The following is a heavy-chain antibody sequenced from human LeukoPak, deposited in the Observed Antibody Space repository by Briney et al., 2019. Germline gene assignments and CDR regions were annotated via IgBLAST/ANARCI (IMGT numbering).Heavy chain of an antibody. J-gene: IGHJ4*02. CDR1: GYSFTSYW. V-gene: IGHV5-51*01. CDR2: IYPGDSDT. CDR3: ARQMATIKFDY. D-gene: IGHD5-24*01. Sequence: GESLKISCKGSGYSFTSYWIGWVRQMPGKGLEWVGIIYPGDSDTRYSPSFQGQVTISANKSISTAYLQWSSLKASDTAMYYCARQMATIKFDYWGQGTLVTVSS.